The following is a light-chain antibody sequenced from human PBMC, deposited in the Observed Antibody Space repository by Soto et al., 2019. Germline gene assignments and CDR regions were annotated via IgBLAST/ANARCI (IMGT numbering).Light chain of an antibody. CDR2: GAS. V-gene: IGKV3-20*01. J-gene: IGKJ1*01. Sequence: EIVLTQSPDTLSLSAGERSTLSCRASQSVSSNYLAWYQQKPGQAPWLLIYGASSRATGIPDRFSGSGSGTDFTLTISRLEPEDFAVYYCQQYGSSGTFGQGTKVDI. CDR3: QQYGSSGT. CDR1: QSVSSNY.